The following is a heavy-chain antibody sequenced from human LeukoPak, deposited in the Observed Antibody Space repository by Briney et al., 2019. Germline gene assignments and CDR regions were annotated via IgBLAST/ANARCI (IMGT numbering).Heavy chain of an antibody. Sequence: SETLSLTCAVSGGSISSSNWWSWVRQPPGKGLEWIGEIYHSGSTNYNPSLKSRVTISVDKSKNQFSLKLSSVTAADTAVYYCARRAGGTSHSYFDYWGQGTLVTVSS. J-gene: IGHJ4*02. CDR2: IYHSGST. CDR1: GGSISSSNW. D-gene: IGHD2-2*01. V-gene: IGHV4-4*02. CDR3: ARRAGGTSHSYFDY.